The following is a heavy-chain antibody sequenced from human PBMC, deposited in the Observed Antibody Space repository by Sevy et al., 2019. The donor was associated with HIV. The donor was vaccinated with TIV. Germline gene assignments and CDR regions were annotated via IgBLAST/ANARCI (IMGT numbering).Heavy chain of an antibody. Sequence: GGSLRLSCAASGFTFRNYAIHWVRQAPGKGLEWVAVISHDGSHKYSADSVKGRFTISRDNSKNTLYLQMNSLRAEDTAMYYCARDPTRYASDRYYFDYWGQGTLVTVSS. J-gene: IGHJ4*02. D-gene: IGHD2-2*01. V-gene: IGHV3-30*04. CDR1: GFTFRNYA. CDR2: ISHDGSHK. CDR3: ARDPTRYASDRYYFDY.